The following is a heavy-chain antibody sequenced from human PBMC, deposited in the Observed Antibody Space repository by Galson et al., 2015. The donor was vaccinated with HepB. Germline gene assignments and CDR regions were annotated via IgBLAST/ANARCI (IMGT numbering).Heavy chain of an antibody. CDR2: ISHDGGSK. D-gene: IGHD6-19*01. CDR3: AKDLYSSGWYNYFDP. Sequence: SLRLSCAASGSVLSNQGMHWVRQAPGKGLEWVSMISHDGGSKHYADSVKGRFTISRDNSNNTLYLQMNSLRAEDTAVYYCAKDLYSSGWYNYFDPWGQGTLVTVSS. V-gene: IGHV3-30*18. CDR1: GSVLSNQG. J-gene: IGHJ5*02.